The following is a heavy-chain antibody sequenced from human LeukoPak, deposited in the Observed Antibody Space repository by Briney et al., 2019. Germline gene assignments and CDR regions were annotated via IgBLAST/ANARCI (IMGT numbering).Heavy chain of an antibody. V-gene: IGHV4-61*01. CDR1: GGSVSSGSYY. Sequence: SETLSLTCTVSGGSVSSGSYYWSWIRQPPGKGLEWIGYIYYSGSTNYNPSLKSRVTISVDTSKNQFSLKLSSVTAADTAVYYCASGVHLLRSYYYGMDVWGQGTTVTVSS. CDR2: IYYSGST. D-gene: IGHD3-22*01. J-gene: IGHJ6*02. CDR3: ASGVHLLRSYYYGMDV.